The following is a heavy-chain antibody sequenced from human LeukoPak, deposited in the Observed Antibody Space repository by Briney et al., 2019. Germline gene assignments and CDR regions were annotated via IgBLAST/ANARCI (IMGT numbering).Heavy chain of an antibody. CDR3: AREYSGARHYYYYYYGMDV. CDR2: IYSGGST. J-gene: IGHJ6*02. CDR1: GFTVSSNY. Sequence: GGSLRLSCAASGFTVSSNYMSWVRQAPGKGLVWVSVIYSGGSTYYADSVKGRFTISRDNSKNTLYLQMNSLRAEDTAVYYCAREYSGARHYYYYYYGMDVWGQGTTVTVSS. D-gene: IGHD5-12*01. V-gene: IGHV3-53*01.